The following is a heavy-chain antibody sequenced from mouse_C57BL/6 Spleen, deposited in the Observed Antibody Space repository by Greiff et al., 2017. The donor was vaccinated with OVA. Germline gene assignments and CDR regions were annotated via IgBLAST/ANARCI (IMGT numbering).Heavy chain of an antibody. Sequence: EVKLVESGPELVKPGASVTISCKASGYSFTGYYMHWVKQSHGNILDWIGYIYPYNGVSSYNQKFKGKATLTVDKSSSTAYMELRSLTSEDSAVYYCAGAANWDYWYFDVWGTGTTVTVSS. V-gene: IGHV1-31*01. J-gene: IGHJ1*03. CDR2: IYPYNGVS. D-gene: IGHD4-1*01. CDR1: GYSFTGYY. CDR3: AGAANWDYWYFDV.